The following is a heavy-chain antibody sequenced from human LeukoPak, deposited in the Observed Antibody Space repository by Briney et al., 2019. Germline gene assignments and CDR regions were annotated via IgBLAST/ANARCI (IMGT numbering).Heavy chain of an antibody. D-gene: IGHD5-18*01. V-gene: IGHV3-48*01. Sequence: PGGSLRLSCAASGFTFSSYSMNWVRQAPGKGLEWVSYISSSSSTIYYADSVKGRFTISRDNAKNSLYLQMNSLRAEDTAVYYCARDHGEQLWSHPHFGYWGQGTLVTVSS. CDR2: ISSSSSTI. J-gene: IGHJ4*02. CDR1: GFTFSSYS. CDR3: ARDHGEQLWSHPHFGY.